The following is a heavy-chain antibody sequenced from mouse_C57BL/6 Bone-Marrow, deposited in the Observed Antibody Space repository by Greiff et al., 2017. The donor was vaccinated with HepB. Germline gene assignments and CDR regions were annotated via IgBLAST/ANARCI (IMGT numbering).Heavy chain of an antibody. D-gene: IGHD1-1*01. Sequence: QVQLKQPGAELVKPGASVKLSCKASGYTFTSYWMQWVKQRPGQGLEWIGEIDPSDSYTNYNQKFKGKATFTVDTSSSTAYMQLSSLTSEDSAVYYCYYGSSYYWGQGTTLTVSS. CDR3: YYGSSYY. V-gene: IGHV1-50*01. CDR1: GYTFTSYW. CDR2: IDPSDSYT. J-gene: IGHJ2*01.